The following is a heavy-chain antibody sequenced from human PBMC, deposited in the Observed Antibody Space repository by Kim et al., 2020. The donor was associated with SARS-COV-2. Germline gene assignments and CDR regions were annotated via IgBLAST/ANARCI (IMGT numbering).Heavy chain of an antibody. Sequence: GNTEYYADSVKGRFTISRDSAKTSLYLQLSSLRAEDTAMYYCARTYKSSVGYWGQGTLVTVSS. D-gene: IGHD1-20*01. CDR2: GNTE. J-gene: IGHJ4*02. CDR3: ARTYKSSVGY. V-gene: IGHV3-11*01.